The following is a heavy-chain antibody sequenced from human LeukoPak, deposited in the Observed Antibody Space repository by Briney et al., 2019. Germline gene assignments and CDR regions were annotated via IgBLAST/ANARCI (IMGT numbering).Heavy chain of an antibody. Sequence: GGSLRLSCAVSGFTFSSYAMHWVRQAPGKGLEYVSAISSNGGSTYYAKSVKGRFTISRDNSKNTLYLHMGSLRAEDMDVYYCARTTVVTPVYYYYGMDVWGQGTTVTVSS. D-gene: IGHD4-23*01. CDR3: ARTTVVTPVYYYYGMDV. CDR1: GFTFSSYA. J-gene: IGHJ6*02. V-gene: IGHV3-64*01. CDR2: ISSNGGST.